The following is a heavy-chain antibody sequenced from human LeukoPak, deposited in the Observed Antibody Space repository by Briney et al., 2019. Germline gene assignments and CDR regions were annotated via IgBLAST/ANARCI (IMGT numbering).Heavy chain of an antibody. CDR2: ISSSSSYI. CDR3: ATLDPTIVVVPAH. D-gene: IGHD2-2*01. CDR1: GFTFSSYR. V-gene: IGHV3-21*01. J-gene: IGHJ4*02. Sequence: GGSLRLSCAASGFTFSSYRMNWVRQAPGKGLEWVSSISSSSSYIYYADSVKGRFTISRDNAKKSLYLQMNSLRAEDTAVYYCATLDPTIVVVPAHWGQGTLVTVSS.